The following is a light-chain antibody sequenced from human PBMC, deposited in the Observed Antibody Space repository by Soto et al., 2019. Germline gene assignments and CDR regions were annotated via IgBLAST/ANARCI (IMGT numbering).Light chain of an antibody. CDR3: QQTYSTPGWT. V-gene: IGKV1-39*01. Sequence: DIQMTQSPSSLSASVGDRVTITCWASQTITSDLNWYQQRPGKAPKLLIYAASNLQSGVPSRFSGSGSGTDFTFIISSLQPEDSATYYCQQTYSTPGWTFGQGTKVEIK. J-gene: IGKJ1*01. CDR1: QTITSD. CDR2: AAS.